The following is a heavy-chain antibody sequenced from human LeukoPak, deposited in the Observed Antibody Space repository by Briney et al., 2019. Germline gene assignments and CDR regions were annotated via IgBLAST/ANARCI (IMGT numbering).Heavy chain of an antibody. J-gene: IGHJ4*02. D-gene: IGHD2-2*01. CDR3: ARGLLGYCSSTSCSDFDY. V-gene: IGHV3-48*04. Sequence: GGSLRLSCAASGFTFSSYSMNWVRQAPGKGPEWVSYISSSSSTIYYADSVKGRFTISRDNAKNSLYLQMNSLRAEDTALYYCARGLLGYCSSTSCSDFDYWGQGTLVTVSS. CDR1: GFTFSSYS. CDR2: ISSSSSTI.